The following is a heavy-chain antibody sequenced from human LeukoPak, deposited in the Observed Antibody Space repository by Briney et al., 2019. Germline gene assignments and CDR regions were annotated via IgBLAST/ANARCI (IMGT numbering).Heavy chain of an antibody. V-gene: IGHV4-39*02. CDR1: GGSISSSSYY. J-gene: IGHJ5*02. CDR3: AKELTSGSYYPDWFDP. CDR2: IYYSGST. Sequence: SETLSLTCTVSGGSISSSSYYWGWIRQPPGKGLEWIGSIYYSGSTYYNPSLKSRVTISVDTSKNQFSLKLSSVTAADTAVYYCAKELTSGSYYPDWFDPWGQGTLVTVSS. D-gene: IGHD3-10*01.